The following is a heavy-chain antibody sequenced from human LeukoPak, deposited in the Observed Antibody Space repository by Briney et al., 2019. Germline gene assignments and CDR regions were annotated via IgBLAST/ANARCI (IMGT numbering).Heavy chain of an antibody. CDR2: ISSSSSSV. D-gene: IGHD1-26*01. Sequence: PGGSLRLSCAASGFTFSSYDMNWVRQAPGKGLEWVSYISSSSSSVYFADSVKGRFTVSRDNAKNSLYLQMNSLRADDTAVYYCARGESGSYYDYWGQGTLVTVSS. CDR3: ARGESGSYYDY. CDR1: GFTFSSYD. V-gene: IGHV3-48*01. J-gene: IGHJ4*02.